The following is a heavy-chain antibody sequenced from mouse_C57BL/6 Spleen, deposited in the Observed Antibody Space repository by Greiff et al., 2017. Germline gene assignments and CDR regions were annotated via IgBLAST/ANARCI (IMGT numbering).Heavy chain of an antibody. Sequence: QVQLQQPGAELARPGASVKMSCKASGYTFTSYTMHWVKQRPGQGLEWIGYINPSSGYTKYNQKFKDKATLTADKSYSTAYMQLSSLTSEDSAVXYCARGGYDYVFDYWGQGTTLTVSS. CDR1: GYTFTSYT. V-gene: IGHV1-4*01. J-gene: IGHJ2*01. D-gene: IGHD2-4*01. CDR3: ARGGYDYVFDY. CDR2: INPSSGYT.